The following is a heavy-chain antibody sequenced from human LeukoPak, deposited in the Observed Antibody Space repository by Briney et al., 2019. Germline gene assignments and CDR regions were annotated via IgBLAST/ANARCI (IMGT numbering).Heavy chain of an antibody. CDR2: INHSGST. Sequence: PSETLSLTCAVYGGSFSGYYWSWIRQPPGKGLEWIGEINHSGSTNYNPSLKSRVTISVDTSKNQFSLKLSSVTATDTAAYYCARQLYSSGSYYAPMDVWGKGTTVTISS. D-gene: IGHD3-10*01. CDR3: ARQLYSSGSYYAPMDV. V-gene: IGHV4-34*01. J-gene: IGHJ6*03. CDR1: GGSFSGYY.